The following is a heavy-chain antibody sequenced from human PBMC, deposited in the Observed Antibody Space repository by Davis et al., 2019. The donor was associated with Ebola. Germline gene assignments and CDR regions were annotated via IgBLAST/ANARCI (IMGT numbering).Heavy chain of an antibody. Sequence: ASVKVSCKASGYTFTSYGISWVRQAPGQGLEWMGWISAYNGNTNYAQKLQGRVTMTRDTSTSTVYMELSSLRSEDTAVYYCARTADDSSAYYFDYWGQGTLVTVSS. D-gene: IGHD6-6*01. J-gene: IGHJ4*02. CDR3: ARTADDSSAYYFDY. CDR2: ISAYNGNT. V-gene: IGHV1-18*01. CDR1: GYTFTSYG.